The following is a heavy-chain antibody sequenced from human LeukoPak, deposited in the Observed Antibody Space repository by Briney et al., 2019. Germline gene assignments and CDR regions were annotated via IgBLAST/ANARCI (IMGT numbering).Heavy chain of an antibody. V-gene: IGHV4-59*12. J-gene: IGHJ4*02. D-gene: IGHD3-22*01. CDR1: GGSISSYY. CDR2: IYYSGST. CDR3: ARDDSSGYLD. Sequence: PSETLSLTCTVSGGSISSYYWSWIRQPPGKGLEWIGYIYYSGSTNYNPSLESRVTISVDTSKNQFSLKLSSVTAADTAVYYCARDDSSGYLDRGQGTLVTVSS.